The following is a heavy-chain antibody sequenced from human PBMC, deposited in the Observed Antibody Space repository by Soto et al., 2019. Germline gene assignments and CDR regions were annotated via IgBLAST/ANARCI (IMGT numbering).Heavy chain of an antibody. CDR2: IIPIFGTA. D-gene: IGHD2-15*01. V-gene: IGHV1-69*13. J-gene: IGHJ1*01. CDR1: GGTFSSYA. CDR3: ARVPPYCSGGSCNGH. Sequence: SVKVSCKASGGTFSSYAISWVRQAPGQGLEWMGGIIPIFGTANYAQKFQGRVTITADESTSTAYTELSSLRSEDTAVYYCARVPPYCSGGSCNGHWGRCTLVTVSS.